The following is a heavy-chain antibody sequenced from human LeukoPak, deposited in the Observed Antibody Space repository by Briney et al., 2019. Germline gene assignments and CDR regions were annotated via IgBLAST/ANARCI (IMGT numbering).Heavy chain of an antibody. CDR2: INPNNGNT. Sequence: GASVKVSCKASAYTFTNYGISWVRQAPGQGLEWMGWINPNNGNTRYAEDLQGRVPMTTDISTSTAYMELRSLRSDDTAIYYCARDFTPPHCTTPNCPRGGWFDPWGQGTLVTVSS. CDR1: AYTFTNYG. D-gene: IGHD2-8*01. J-gene: IGHJ5*02. CDR3: ARDFTPPHCTTPNCPRGGWFDP. V-gene: IGHV1-18*01.